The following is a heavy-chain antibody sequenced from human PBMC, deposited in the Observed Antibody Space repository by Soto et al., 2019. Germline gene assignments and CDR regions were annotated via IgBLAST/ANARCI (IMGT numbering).Heavy chain of an antibody. CDR2: INHSGST. V-gene: IGHV4-34*01. Sequence: QVQLQQWGAGLLKPSETLSLTCAVYGGSFSGYYWSWIRQPPGKGLEWIGEINHSGSTNYNPSLKSRVTISVDTSKNQFSLKLRSVTAADTAVYYCARGKYRHKLSPIDYWGQGTLVTVSS. J-gene: IGHJ4*02. CDR1: GGSFSGYY. CDR3: ARGKYRHKLSPIDY. D-gene: IGHD5-12*01.